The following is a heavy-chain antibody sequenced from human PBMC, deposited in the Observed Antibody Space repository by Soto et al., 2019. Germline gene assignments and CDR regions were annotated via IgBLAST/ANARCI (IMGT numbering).Heavy chain of an antibody. D-gene: IGHD4-17*01. V-gene: IGHV4-38-2*01. CDR3: ARESGYGDYQALDH. CDR1: GYSISSGYY. CDR2: IYHSGST. Sequence: SETLSLTCAVSGYSISSGYYWGWIRQPPGKGLEWIGSIYHSGSTYYNPSLKSRVTISVDTSKNQFSLKLSSVTAADTAVYYCARESGYGDYQALDHWGQGTLVTVS. J-gene: IGHJ4*02.